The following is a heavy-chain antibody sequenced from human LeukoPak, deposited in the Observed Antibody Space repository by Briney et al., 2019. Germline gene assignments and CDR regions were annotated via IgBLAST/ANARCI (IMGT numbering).Heavy chain of an antibody. V-gene: IGHV4-34*01. CDR1: GGSFSGYY. D-gene: IGHD2-15*01. CDR2: INHSGST. Sequence: SETLSLTCAVYGGSFSGYYWSWIRQPPGKGLEWIGEINHSGSTYYNPSLKSRVTISVDTSKNQFSLKLSSVTAADTAVYYCARITYSRFDYWGQGTLVTVSS. CDR3: ARITYSRFDY. J-gene: IGHJ4*02.